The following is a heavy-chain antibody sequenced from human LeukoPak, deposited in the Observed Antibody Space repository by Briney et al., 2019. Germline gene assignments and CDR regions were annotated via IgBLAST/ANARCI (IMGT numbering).Heavy chain of an antibody. V-gene: IGHV4-59*01. CDR2: IYYSGST. D-gene: IGHD6-13*01. CDR1: GGSLTFYY. CDR3: ARGAAAGSGIPFYFDF. Sequence: SETLSLTCSVSGGSLTFYYWTWIRQPPGKGLETIGYIYYSGSTNYHPSPSSRVTISLDTSKNLFALQLTSVTAADTAMYYCARGAAAGSGIPFYFDFWGQGALVAVS. J-gene: IGHJ4*02.